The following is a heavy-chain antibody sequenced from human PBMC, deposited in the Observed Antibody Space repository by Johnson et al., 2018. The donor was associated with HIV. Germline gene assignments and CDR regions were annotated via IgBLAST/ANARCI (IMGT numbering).Heavy chain of an antibody. Sequence: VQLVESGGGLVQPGRSLRLSCVASGFTFDDYAMHWVRQAPGKGLEWVSGISWNSGRIGYADSVKGRFTISRDNAKKSLYLQMNSLRAEDTALYYCAKAVWGGGNLGMGAFDIWGQGTMVTVSS. V-gene: IGHV3-9*01. CDR2: ISWNSGRI. J-gene: IGHJ3*02. D-gene: IGHD4-23*01. CDR1: GFTFDDYA. CDR3: AKAVWGGGNLGMGAFDI.